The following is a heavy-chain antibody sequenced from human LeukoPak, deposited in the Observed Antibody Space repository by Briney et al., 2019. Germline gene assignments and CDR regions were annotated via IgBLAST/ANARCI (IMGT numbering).Heavy chain of an antibody. CDR2: IIPILSIA. V-gene: IGHV1-69*04. Sequence: SVKVSCKASGGTFSSYAISWVRQAPGQGLEWMGRIIPILSIANYAQKFQGRVTITADKSTSTAYMELSSLRSEDTAVYYCARVPTESTTGTTFWWFDPWGQGTLVTVSS. CDR1: GGTFSSYA. J-gene: IGHJ5*02. CDR3: ARVPTESTTGTTFWWFDP. D-gene: IGHD1-1*01.